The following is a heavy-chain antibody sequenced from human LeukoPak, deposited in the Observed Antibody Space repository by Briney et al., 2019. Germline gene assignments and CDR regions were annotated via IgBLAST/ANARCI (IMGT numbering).Heavy chain of an antibody. CDR2: INPNSGGT. CDR1: GYTFTGYY. J-gene: IGHJ4*02. V-gene: IGHV1-2*02. D-gene: IGHD3-22*01. CDR3: ASGDRYDGSASYYSDY. Sequence: ASVKVSCKASGYTFTGYYIYWVRQAPGQGREWMGWINPNSGGTNSAQNFQGRVTMTRDTSISTAYMEVSRLTCDDTAVYYCASGDRYDGSASYYSDYWGQGTLVTVSS.